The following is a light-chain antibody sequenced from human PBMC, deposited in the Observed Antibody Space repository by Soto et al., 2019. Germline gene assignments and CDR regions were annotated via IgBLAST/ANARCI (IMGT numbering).Light chain of an antibody. J-gene: IGLJ2*01. Sequence: QAVVAQPPSASGTPGQRVTISCSGGSSNIGRNTVNWYQQLPGTAPKLLIYINNHRPSGVPDRFSGSKSGTSASLAISGLQSDDEADYYCAAWDASLNGVVFGGGTKLTVL. CDR1: SSNIGRNT. CDR2: INN. CDR3: AAWDASLNGVV. V-gene: IGLV1-44*01.